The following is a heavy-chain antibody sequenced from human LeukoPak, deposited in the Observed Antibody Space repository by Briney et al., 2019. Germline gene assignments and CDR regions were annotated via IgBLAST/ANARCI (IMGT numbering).Heavy chain of an antibody. Sequence: PSETLSLTCTVSGDSISNYYWSWIRQPAGKGLEWIGRIYTSGSTNYNPSLKSRVTMSVDTSKNQFSLKLSSVTAADTAVYYCARSKSGAVAGTDYWGQGTLVTVSS. CDR2: IYTSGST. D-gene: IGHD6-19*01. CDR3: ARSKSGAVAGTDY. J-gene: IGHJ4*02. CDR1: GDSISNYY. V-gene: IGHV4-4*07.